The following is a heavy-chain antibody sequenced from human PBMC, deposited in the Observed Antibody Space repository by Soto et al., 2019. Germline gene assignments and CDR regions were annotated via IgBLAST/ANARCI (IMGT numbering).Heavy chain of an antibody. D-gene: IGHD2-2*01. J-gene: IGHJ6*02. CDR3: AREDRDRETGLVPAAIYGIDV. CDR2: IIPIFGIP. Sequence: QVQLVQSGAEVKKPGSSVKVSCKASGGTFSRYSITLVRQAPGHGLEWIGRIIPIFGIPTYAQKFQGRVTITADESTSTAYMELSSLRSDDTAVYYCAREDRDRETGLVPAAIYGIDVWGQGTTVTGSS. V-gene: IGHV1-69*08. CDR1: GGTFSRYS.